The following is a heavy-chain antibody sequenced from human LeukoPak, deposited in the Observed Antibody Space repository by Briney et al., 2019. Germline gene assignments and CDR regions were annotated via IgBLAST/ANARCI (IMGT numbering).Heavy chain of an antibody. J-gene: IGHJ4*02. CDR1: GFTFNNYA. V-gene: IGHV3-23*01. CDR3: AKEPRITGRLNYFDY. Sequence: GGSLRLSCEASGFTFNNYAMSWVRQAPGKGLEWVSGISHTGGSTYYADSVKGRFTISRDNSKNTLSLQMNSLTAEDTSVYYCAKEPRITGRLNYFDYWGQGTLVTVSS. CDR2: ISHTGGST. D-gene: IGHD6-6*01.